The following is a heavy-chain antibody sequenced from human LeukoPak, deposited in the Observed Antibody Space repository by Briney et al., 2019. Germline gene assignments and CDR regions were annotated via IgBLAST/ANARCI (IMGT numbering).Heavy chain of an antibody. D-gene: IGHD3-3*01. J-gene: IGHJ4*02. CDR1: GFTFSSYW. CDR2: INSDGSST. Sequence: GGSLRLSCAASGFTFSSYWMHWVRQAPGKGLVWVSRINSDGSSTKYADSVKGRFTISRDNAKNTLYVQMNNLRAEDTAVYYCARVDPKAPGDFSWGRGTLVTASS. CDR3: ARVDPKAPGDFS. V-gene: IGHV3-74*03.